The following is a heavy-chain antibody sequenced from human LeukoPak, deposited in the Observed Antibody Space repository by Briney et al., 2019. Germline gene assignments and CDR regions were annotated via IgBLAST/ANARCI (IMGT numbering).Heavy chain of an antibody. Sequence: TSETLSLTCAVYGGSFSGYYWSWIRQPPGKGLEWIGEINHSGSTNYNPSLKSRVTISLDTSKNHFSLRLSSVTAADTAVYYCARNTCSGGSCFLHFWGQGTLVTVSS. V-gene: IGHV4-34*01. CDR3: ARNTCSGGSCFLHF. D-gene: IGHD2-15*01. J-gene: IGHJ4*02. CDR2: INHSGST. CDR1: GGSFSGYY.